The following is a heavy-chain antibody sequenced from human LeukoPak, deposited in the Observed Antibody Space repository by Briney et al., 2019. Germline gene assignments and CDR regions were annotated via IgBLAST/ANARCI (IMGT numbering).Heavy chain of an antibody. Sequence: SVKVSCKASGGTFSSYAISWVRQAPGQGLEWMGGIIPIFGTANYAQKFQGRVTITADESTSTAYMELSSLRSEDTAVYYCARGRIAAADFYYYYYGMDVWGQGTTVTVSS. J-gene: IGHJ6*02. CDR3: ARGRIAAADFYYYYYGMDV. CDR1: GGTFSSYA. CDR2: IIPIFGTA. V-gene: IGHV1-69*13. D-gene: IGHD6-13*01.